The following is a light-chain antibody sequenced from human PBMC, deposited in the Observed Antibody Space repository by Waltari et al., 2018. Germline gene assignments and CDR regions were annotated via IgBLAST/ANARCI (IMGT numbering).Light chain of an antibody. J-gene: IGKJ4*01. Sequence: DIVMTQSPDSLTVTLGERATTSCKSSQSISDRSNNKDYLAWYQQKPGQPPKLLIYWAFTLESGVPDRFSGSGSETDFTLTITSLQAEDVAVYYCQQYLRFPLTFGGGTKVEI. CDR2: WAF. CDR3: QQYLRFPLT. V-gene: IGKV4-1*01. CDR1: QSISDRSNNKDY.